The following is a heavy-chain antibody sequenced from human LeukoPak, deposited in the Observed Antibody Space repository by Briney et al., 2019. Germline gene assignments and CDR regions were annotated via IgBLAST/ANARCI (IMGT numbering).Heavy chain of an antibody. J-gene: IGHJ6*02. CDR2: ISWDGGST. Sequence: PGGSLRLSCAASGFTFDDYTMHWVRQAPGKGLEWVSLISWDGGSTYYADSVKGRFAISRDKSKNSLYLQMNSLRTEDTALYYCAKDAPYYDFWSGYYTWGMDVWGQGTTVTVSS. V-gene: IGHV3-43*01. CDR3: AKDAPYYDFWSGYYTWGMDV. D-gene: IGHD3-3*01. CDR1: GFTFDDYT.